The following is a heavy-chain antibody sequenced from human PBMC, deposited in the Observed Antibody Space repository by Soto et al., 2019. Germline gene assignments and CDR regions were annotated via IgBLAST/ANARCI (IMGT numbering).Heavy chain of an antibody. D-gene: IGHD2-15*01. Sequence: ASVKVSCKVSGYTLTELSMHWVRQAPGKGLEWMGGFDPEDGETIYAQKFQGRVTMTEDTSTDTAYMELSSLRSEDTAVYYCATDGFRGYCSGGSCYPNFWGQGTLVTVSS. CDR3: ATDGFRGYCSGGSCYPNF. CDR1: GYTLTELS. CDR2: FDPEDGET. J-gene: IGHJ4*02. V-gene: IGHV1-24*01.